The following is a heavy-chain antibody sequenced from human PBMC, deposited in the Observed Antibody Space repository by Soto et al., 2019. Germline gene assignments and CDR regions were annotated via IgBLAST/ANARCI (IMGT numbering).Heavy chain of an antibody. CDR2: INPNSGGT. CDR1: XXXFTGYY. D-gene: IGHD3-3*01. J-gene: IGHJ6*02. Sequence: VKVSCKASXXXFTGYYMHWVXQAPGQGLEWMGWINPNSGGTNYAQKFQGRVTMTRDTSISTAXMELSRLRSDDTAVYYCARAPYYDFWSGXYYSXGMXVWGXXTXVTVSS. V-gene: IGHV1-2*02. CDR3: ARAPYYDFWSGXYYSXGMXV.